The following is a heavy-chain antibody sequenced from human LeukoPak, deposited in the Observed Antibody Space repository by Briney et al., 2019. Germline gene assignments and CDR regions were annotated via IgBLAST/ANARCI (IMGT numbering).Heavy chain of an antibody. CDR2: IKPDGSGE. CDR3: AWDHDVPSAGSDF. J-gene: IGHJ4*02. V-gene: IGHV3-7*01. CDR1: GFTFSTYW. Sequence: GGSLILSCAASGFTFSTYWMSWVRQAPGKGLEWVANIKPDGSGEYYVDSVKGRFTISRDNANNSLYLQMNSLRVEDTALYYCAWDHDVPSAGSDFWGQGTLVTVSS. D-gene: IGHD6-13*01.